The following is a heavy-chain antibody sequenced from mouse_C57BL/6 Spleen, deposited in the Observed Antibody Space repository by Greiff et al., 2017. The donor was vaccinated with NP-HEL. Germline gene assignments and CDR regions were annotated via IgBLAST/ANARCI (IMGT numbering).Heavy chain of an antibody. CDR2: IDPSDSYT. Sequence: QVQLQQPGAELVRPGTSVTLSCKASGYTFTSYWMHWVKQRPGQGLEWIGVIDPSDSYTNYNQKFKGKATLTVDTSSSTAYMQLSSLTSEDSAVYYCARPPFDYWGQGTTLTVSS. CDR1: GYTFTSYW. V-gene: IGHV1-59*01. J-gene: IGHJ2*01. CDR3: ARPPFDY.